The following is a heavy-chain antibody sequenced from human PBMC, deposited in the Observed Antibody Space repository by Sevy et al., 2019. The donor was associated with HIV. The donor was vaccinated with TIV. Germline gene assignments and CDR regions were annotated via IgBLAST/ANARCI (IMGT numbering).Heavy chain of an antibody. D-gene: IGHD3-22*01. V-gene: IGHV4-31*03. CDR1: AGSLTSEAYY. Sequence: SETLSLTCSVSAGSLTSEAYYWSWIRQHPGKGLEWIGYIYHSGTTYYNPSLKSRVTMSIDTSKEYFSLNLGSVTAADTAVYYCESHYDTSGYYFDYWGQGTLVTVSS. CDR3: ESHYDTSGYYFDY. J-gene: IGHJ4*02. CDR2: IYHSGTT.